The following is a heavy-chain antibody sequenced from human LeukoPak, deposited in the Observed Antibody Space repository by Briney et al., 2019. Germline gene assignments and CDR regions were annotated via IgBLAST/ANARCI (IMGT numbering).Heavy chain of an antibody. D-gene: IGHD3-10*01. V-gene: IGHV3-74*01. J-gene: IGHJ3*02. CDR2: INADGSTI. CDR1: GYNFSPFW. CDR3: ARDRGSPDSFSM. Sequence: GGSLRLSCAASGYNFSPFWMHWVRQAPGKGLVWVSHINADGSTIVYADYVKGRFTISRENAKNTLFLQMDSLRAEDTAVYYCARDRGSPDSFSMWGQGTVVTVSA.